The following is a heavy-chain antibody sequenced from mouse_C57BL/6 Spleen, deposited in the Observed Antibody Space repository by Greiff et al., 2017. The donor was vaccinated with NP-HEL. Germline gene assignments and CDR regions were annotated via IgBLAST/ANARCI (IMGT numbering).Heavy chain of an antibody. J-gene: IGHJ1*03. CDR3: ARTYGSRIYWYFDV. CDR1: GYSFTSYY. CDR2: IYPGSGNT. D-gene: IGHD1-1*01. Sequence: QVQLQQSGPELVKPGASVKISCKASGYSFTSYYIHWVKQRPGQGLEWIGWIYPGSGNTKYNEKFKGKATLTADTSSSTAYMQLSSLTSEDSAVYYCARTYGSRIYWYFDVWGTGTTVTVSS. V-gene: IGHV1-66*01.